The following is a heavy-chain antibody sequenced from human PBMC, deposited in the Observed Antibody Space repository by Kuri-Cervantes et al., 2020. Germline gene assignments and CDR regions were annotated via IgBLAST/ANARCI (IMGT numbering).Heavy chain of an antibody. J-gene: IGHJ4*02. CDR2: MNPNSGNT. CDR1: GYTFTSYD. Sequence: ASVKVSCKASGYTFTSYDINWMRQATGQGLEWMGWMNPNSGNTGYAQKFQGRVTMTRNTSISTAYMELSSLRSEDTAVYYCARVRYYYDSSGYTSDYWGQGTLVTVSS. D-gene: IGHD3-22*01. V-gene: IGHV1-8*01. CDR3: ARVRYYYDSSGYTSDY.